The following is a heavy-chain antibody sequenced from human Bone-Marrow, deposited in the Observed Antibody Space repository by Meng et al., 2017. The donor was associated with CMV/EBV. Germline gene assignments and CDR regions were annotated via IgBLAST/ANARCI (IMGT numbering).Heavy chain of an antibody. V-gene: IGHV3-21*01. CDR1: GFNFNFYN. CDR3: ARDLWEDSGHDNNYGKEV. J-gene: IGHJ6*02. D-gene: IGHD3-16*01. CDR2: ITIESSDS. Sequence: GESLKISCAASGFNFNFYNMNWVRQPPGEGLEWVSSITIESSDSSYSDSVKGRFSISRDNAKNSLYLQMNSLRAEDAAVYFCARDLWEDSGHDNNYGKEVWGQGTTVTVSS.